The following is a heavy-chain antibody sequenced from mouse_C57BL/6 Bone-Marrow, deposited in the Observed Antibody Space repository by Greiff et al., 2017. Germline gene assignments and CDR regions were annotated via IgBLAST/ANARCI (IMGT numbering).Heavy chain of an antibody. CDR2: IYPGSGST. D-gene: IGHD1-1*01. V-gene: IGHV1-55*01. J-gene: IGHJ3*01. CDR3: ARPYYGSREAWFAY. Sequence: FQLQQPGAELVKPGASVKMSCKASGYTFTSSWITCVKPRPGHGLEWIGDIYPGSGSTNYNEKFKSKATLTVDTSSSTAYMQLSSLTSEDSAVYYCARPYYGSREAWFAYWGQGTLVTVSA. CDR1: GYTFTSSW.